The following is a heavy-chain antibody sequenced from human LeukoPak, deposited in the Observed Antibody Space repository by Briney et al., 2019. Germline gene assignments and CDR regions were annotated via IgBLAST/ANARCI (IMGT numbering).Heavy chain of an antibody. CDR1: GYTFTSYG. D-gene: IGHD6-13*01. CDR2: INPSGGST. V-gene: IGHV1-46*01. Sequence: ASVKVSCKASGYTFTSYGISWVRQAPGQGLEWMGIINPSGGSTSYAQKFQGRVTMTRDTSTSTVYMELSSLRSEDTAVYYCARDAQQLVSPYYYYGMDVWGQGTTVTVSS. CDR3: ARDAQQLVSPYYYYGMDV. J-gene: IGHJ6*02.